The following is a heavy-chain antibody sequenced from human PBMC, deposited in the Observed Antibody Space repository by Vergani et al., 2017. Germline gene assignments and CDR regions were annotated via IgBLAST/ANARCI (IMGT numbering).Heavy chain of an antibody. V-gene: IGHV3-21*01. J-gene: IGHJ6*02. Sequence: EVQLVESGGGLVTPGGSLRLSCTASGFTFSNYSMNWVRQAPGKGLEWVSSISSRYTYIYYAGSVKGQFTISRDNAKNSLYLQMNSLRAEDTAVYYCARGPPYYYDSSGYGRLDVWGQGTTVTVSS. CDR3: ARGPPYYYDSSGYGRLDV. D-gene: IGHD3-22*01. CDR1: GFTFSNYS. CDR2: ISSRYTYI.